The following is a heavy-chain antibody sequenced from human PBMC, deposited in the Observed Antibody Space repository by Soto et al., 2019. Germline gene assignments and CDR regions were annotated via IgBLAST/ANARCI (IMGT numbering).Heavy chain of an antibody. CDR2: MNPNRGNT. Sequence: ASVKVSCKASGYTFTSYDINWVRQATGQGLERMGWMNPNRGNTGYAQKFQGRVTMNRNTSISTAYMELSSLRSEDTAVYYCARGSLLWFGELDAFDIWGQGTMVTVSS. V-gene: IGHV1-8*01. CDR1: GYTFTSYD. CDR3: ARGSLLWFGELDAFDI. J-gene: IGHJ3*02. D-gene: IGHD3-10*01.